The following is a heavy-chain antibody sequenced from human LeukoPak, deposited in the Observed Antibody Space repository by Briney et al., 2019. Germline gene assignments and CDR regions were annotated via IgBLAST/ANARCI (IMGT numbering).Heavy chain of an antibody. Sequence: SVKVSCKASGGTFSSYTISWVRQGPGQGLEWMGRIIPILGIANYAQKFQGRVTITADKSTSTAYMELSSLRSEDTAVYYCARDPPYSSSPRVFDYWGQGTLVTVSS. CDR2: IIPILGIA. CDR3: ARDPPYSSSPRVFDY. J-gene: IGHJ4*02. CDR1: GGTFSSYT. D-gene: IGHD6-6*01. V-gene: IGHV1-69*04.